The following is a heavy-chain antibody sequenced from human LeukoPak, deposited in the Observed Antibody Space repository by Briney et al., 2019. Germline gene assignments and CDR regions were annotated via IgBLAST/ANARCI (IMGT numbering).Heavy chain of an antibody. CDR3: ARDQKNHYDSSGYYFTPDY. Sequence: GASVKVSCKASGYTFTGYYIHWVRQAPGQGLEWMGRINPNIGGTNSAQKFQGRVTMTRDTSISTAYMEPSRLRSDDTAVYYCARDQKNHYDSSGYYFTPDYWGQGTLVTVSS. CDR1: GYTFTGYY. V-gene: IGHV1-2*06. CDR2: INPNIGGT. D-gene: IGHD3-22*01. J-gene: IGHJ4*02.